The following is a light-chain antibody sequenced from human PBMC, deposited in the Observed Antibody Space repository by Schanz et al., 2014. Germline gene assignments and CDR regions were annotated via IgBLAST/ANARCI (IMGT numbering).Light chain of an antibody. CDR2: GAS. V-gene: IGKV1-16*01. CDR3: QQYNTYWT. J-gene: IGKJ1*01. Sequence: DIQMTQSPSSLSASVGDRVTITCRASQGISNYLAWYQQKPGKIPKLLISGASTLQSGVPSRFSGSGSGTEFTLTISSLQPDDFATYYCQQYNTYWTFGQGTKVEIK. CDR1: QGISNY.